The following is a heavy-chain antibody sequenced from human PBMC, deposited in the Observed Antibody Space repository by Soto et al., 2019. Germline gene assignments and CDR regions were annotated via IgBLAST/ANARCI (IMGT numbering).Heavy chain of an antibody. J-gene: IGHJ4*02. CDR3: ADHSGRDFVY. CDR2: IKDSGYT. V-gene: IGHV4-34*01. Sequence: PSETLSLTCDVSGGFFIENYWIWIRQPPGEGLEWIGEIKDSGYTKFNPSLKSRVTMSVDTSKHQFSLKLSSVTAADTAVYYCADHSGRDFVYLDRGILVTVSS. D-gene: IGHD6-19*01. CDR1: GGFFIENY.